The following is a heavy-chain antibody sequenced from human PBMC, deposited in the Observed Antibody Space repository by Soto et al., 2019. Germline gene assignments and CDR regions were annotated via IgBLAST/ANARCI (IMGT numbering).Heavy chain of an antibody. Sequence: SETLSLTCTVSGGSISSYYWSWIRQPPGKGLEWIGYIYYSGSTNYNPSLKSRVTISVDTSKNQFSLKLSSVTAADTAVYYCASSGGDYYYMDVWGKVTTVTVSS. J-gene: IGHJ6*03. D-gene: IGHD1-26*01. CDR3: ASSGGDYYYMDV. CDR1: GGSISSYY. V-gene: IGHV4-59*01. CDR2: IYYSGST.